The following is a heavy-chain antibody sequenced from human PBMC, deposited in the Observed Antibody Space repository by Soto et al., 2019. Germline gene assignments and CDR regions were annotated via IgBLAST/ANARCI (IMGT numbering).Heavy chain of an antibody. Sequence: SETLSLTCTVSGGSISTYYWNWIRQSAGKGLEWIGRVYISGSTNYHPSLKSRVATSVDTSNNQFSLKVTSVTAADTAVYYCARGGRDGFDIWGQGTMVTVSS. CDR2: VYISGST. CDR1: GGSISTYY. V-gene: IGHV4-4*07. CDR3: ARGGRDGFDI. J-gene: IGHJ3*02.